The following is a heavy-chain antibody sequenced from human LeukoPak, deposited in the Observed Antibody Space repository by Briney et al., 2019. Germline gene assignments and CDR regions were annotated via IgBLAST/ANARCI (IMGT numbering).Heavy chain of an antibody. CDR3: AKDLGVPRGYCSSTSCYAPGY. CDR1: GFTFSSYA. Sequence: GGSLRLSCAASGFTFSSYAMSWVRQAPGKGLEWVSAISGSGGSTYYADSVKGRFTISRDNTKNTLYLQMNSLRAEDTAVYYCAKDLGVPRGYCSSTSCYAPGYWGQGTLVTVSS. V-gene: IGHV3-23*01. CDR2: ISGSGGST. J-gene: IGHJ4*02. D-gene: IGHD2-2*01.